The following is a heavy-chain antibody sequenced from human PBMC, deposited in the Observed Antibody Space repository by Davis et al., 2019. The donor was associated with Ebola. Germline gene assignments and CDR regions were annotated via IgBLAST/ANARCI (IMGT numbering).Heavy chain of an antibody. D-gene: IGHD5-12*01. CDR1: GDSISSSNW. Sequence: MPSETLSLTCAVSGDSISSSNWWSWVRQPPGKGLEWIGEISQSGSTNYNPSLKSRVTISVDKSKNQFSLKLSSVTAADTAVYYCARGEYSGYDWNYYYYYGMDVWGQGTTVTVSS. J-gene: IGHJ6*02. CDR2: ISQSGST. CDR3: ARGEYSGYDWNYYYYYGMDV. V-gene: IGHV4-4*02.